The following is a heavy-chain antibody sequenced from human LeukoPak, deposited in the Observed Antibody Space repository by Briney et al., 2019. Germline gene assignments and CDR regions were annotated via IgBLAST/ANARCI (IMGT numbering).Heavy chain of an antibody. D-gene: IGHD1-26*01. CDR3: ARGGGTPYSGSYRAFDI. Sequence: APGKVSCKDSGYTYTSSGISRVRQAPGQGLEWMGWISAYNGNTNYAQKLQGRVTMTTDTSTSTAYMELRTLRSDDPAVYYCARGGGTPYSGSYRAFDIWGQGTMVTGSS. CDR1: GYTYTSSG. V-gene: IGHV1-18*01. J-gene: IGHJ3*02. CDR2: ISAYNGNT.